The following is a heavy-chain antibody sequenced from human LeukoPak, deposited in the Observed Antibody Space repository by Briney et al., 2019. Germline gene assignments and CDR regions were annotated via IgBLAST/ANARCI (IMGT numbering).Heavy chain of an antibody. D-gene: IGHD6-6*01. V-gene: IGHV4-59*01. CDR2: IYYSGST. CDR1: GGSISSYY. J-gene: IGHJ4*02. Sequence: SETLSLTCTVSGGSISSYYWSWIRQPPGKGLEWIGYIYYSGSTNYNPSLMSRVTISVDTSKNQFSLKLSSVTAADTAVYYCARGGGIAALSSFDYWGQGTLVTVSS. CDR3: ARGGGIAALSSFDY.